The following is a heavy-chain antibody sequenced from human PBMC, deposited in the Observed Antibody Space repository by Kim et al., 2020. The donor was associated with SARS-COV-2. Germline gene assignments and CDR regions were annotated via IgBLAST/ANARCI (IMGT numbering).Heavy chain of an antibody. CDR3: AKEEGIGYSSGWTYYYYGMDV. V-gene: IGHV3-30*18. J-gene: IGHJ6*02. CDR2: ISAAGCNK. Sequence: GGSLRLSCAASGFTFSSYGMHWVRQGRGDVWAWVAVISAAGCNKYYADSVKGRFTISRDNSKNTLYLQMNSLRAEDTAVYYCAKEEGIGYSSGWTYYYYGMDVWGQGTTVTVSS. D-gene: IGHD6-19*01. CDR1: GFTFSSYG.